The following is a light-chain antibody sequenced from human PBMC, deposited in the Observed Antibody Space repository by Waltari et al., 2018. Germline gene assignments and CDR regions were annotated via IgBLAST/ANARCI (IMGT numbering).Light chain of an antibody. CDR1: SSDVGDYDF. CDR2: DVS. CDR3: CSYAGTYTFV. Sequence: QSALTQPRSVSGSPGQSVTISCTGTSSDVGDYDFVSWYQQYPGKAPKRMIYDVSKRPSGAPGRFSGSKSGNTASLTISGLQAEDEADYYCCSYAGTYTFVFGSGTKVTVL. J-gene: IGLJ6*01. V-gene: IGLV2-11*01.